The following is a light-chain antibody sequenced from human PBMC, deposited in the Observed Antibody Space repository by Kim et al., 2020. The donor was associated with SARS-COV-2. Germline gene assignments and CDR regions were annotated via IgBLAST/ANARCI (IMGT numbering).Light chain of an antibody. Sequence: SVALGQTPRPTRGANNTQTRNVHRYRQKPGQAPVLVMDKDNKRPSWNPERFSASNSGNTATLSISRAQADDEADYFCQVWDSGTWVFGGETKLTVL. J-gene: IGLJ3*02. CDR1: NTQTRN. CDR3: QVWDSGTWV. CDR2: KDN. V-gene: IGLV3-9*01.